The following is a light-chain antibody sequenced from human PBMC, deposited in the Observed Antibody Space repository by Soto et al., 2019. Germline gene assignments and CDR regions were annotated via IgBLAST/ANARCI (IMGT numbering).Light chain of an antibody. J-gene: IGKJ1*01. CDR2: GAS. CDR1: QSVSSSY. V-gene: IGKV3-20*01. Sequence: EIVLTQSPGTLSLCPGERATLSCRASQSVSSSYLVWYQQKPGQAPRLLIYGASFRATGIPDRFSGSGSGTDFTLTISRLVPEDFAVYYCQQYGSSPRTFGQGTKVAIK. CDR3: QQYGSSPRT.